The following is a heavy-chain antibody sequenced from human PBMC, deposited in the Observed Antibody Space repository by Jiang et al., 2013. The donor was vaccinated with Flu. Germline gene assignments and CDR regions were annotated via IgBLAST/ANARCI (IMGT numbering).Heavy chain of an antibody. V-gene: IGHV4-59*01. D-gene: IGHD4-11*01. CDR2: LLQWEH. Sequence: GLVKPSETLSLTCTRLWWTPSVVITGAGSGSPQEGTAVDWTYLLQWEHQLQPSLTSRVTISLDTSKNQFSLKLSSVTAADTAVYFCARYPNDYNYYYYGLDVWGQGTTVTVSS. J-gene: IGHJ6*02. CDR1: WTPSVVIT. CDR3: ARYPNDYNYYYYGLDV.